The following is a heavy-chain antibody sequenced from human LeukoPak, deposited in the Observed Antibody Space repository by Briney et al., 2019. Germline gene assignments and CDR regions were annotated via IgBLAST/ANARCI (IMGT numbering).Heavy chain of an antibody. J-gene: IGHJ6*04. D-gene: IGHD6-13*01. V-gene: IGHV4-4*07. CDR3: ARGDSSSSWYGLGGPVDV. CDR2: IYTSGST. CDR1: GGSISSYY. Sequence: PSETLSLTCTVSGGSISSYYWSWIRQPAGKGLEWIGRIYTSGSTNYNPSLKSRVTMSVDTSKNQFSLKLSSVTAADTAVYYCARGDSSSSWYGLGGPVDVWGKGTTVTVSS.